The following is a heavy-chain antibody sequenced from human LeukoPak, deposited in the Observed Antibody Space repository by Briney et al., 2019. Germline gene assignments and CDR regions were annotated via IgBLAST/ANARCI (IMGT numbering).Heavy chain of an antibody. CDR3: AREDDRDYDILTGYYRPDY. CDR2: IYTSGSI. CDR1: GGPISSGSYY. J-gene: IGHJ4*02. D-gene: IGHD3-9*01. V-gene: IGHV4-61*02. Sequence: KSSEPLSLTCSVSGGPISSGSYYWSWIRQPAGKELEWIGRIYTSGSINYNPSLKSRVTISVGTSKNQFSLKLSSVTAADTGVYYCAREDDRDYDILTGYYRPDYWGQGTLVTVSS.